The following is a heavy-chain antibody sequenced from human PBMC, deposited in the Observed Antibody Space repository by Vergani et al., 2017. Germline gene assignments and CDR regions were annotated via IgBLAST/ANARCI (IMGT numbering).Heavy chain of an antibody. CDR2: ISYDGSNK. V-gene: IGHV3-30-3*01. J-gene: IGHJ4*02. Sequence: VQLVESGGGLVQPGRSLRLSCAASGFTFDDYAMHWVRQAPGKGLEWVAVISYDGSNKYYADSVKGRFTISRDNSKKTLYLQMNSLRAEDTAVYYCAKAPYCGGDCYLDYWGQGTLVTVSS. CDR1: GFTFDDYA. D-gene: IGHD2-21*01. CDR3: AKAPYCGGDCYLDY.